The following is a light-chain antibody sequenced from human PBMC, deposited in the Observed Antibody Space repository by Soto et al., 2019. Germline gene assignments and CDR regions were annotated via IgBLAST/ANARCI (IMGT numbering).Light chain of an antibody. CDR2: EVS. V-gene: IGLV2-8*01. CDR3: SSFEGSNNFV. J-gene: IGLJ1*01. CDR1: SSDVGGYNY. Sequence: QSALTQPPSASGSPGLSVTISCTGTSSDVGGYNYVSWYQQHPGKAPKLVIYEVSKRPSGVPDRFSGSKSGNTASLTVSGFQAEAEADYNCSSFEGSNNFVFGTGTKLTVL.